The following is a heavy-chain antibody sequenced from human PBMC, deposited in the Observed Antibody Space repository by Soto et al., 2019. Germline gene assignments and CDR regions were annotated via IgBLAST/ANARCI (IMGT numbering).Heavy chain of an antibody. CDR3: ARGPRCINTSCSNDFYHFGLDV. Sequence: SETLSLTCAAYGGSFSGYFWTWVRQAPGKGLEWIGEINHSGRTNTNPSLKSRISTSVDTSKNQFSLRLSSVTAADTAFYYCARGPRCINTSCSNDFYHFGLDVWGQGTSVTVSS. CDR2: INHSGRT. CDR1: GGSFSGYF. J-gene: IGHJ6*02. D-gene: IGHD2-2*01. V-gene: IGHV4-34*01.